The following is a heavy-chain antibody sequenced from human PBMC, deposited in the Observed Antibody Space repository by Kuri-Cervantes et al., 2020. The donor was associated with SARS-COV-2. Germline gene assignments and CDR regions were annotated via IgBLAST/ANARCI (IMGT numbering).Heavy chain of an antibody. Sequence: GETLKISCAASGFTFSSYAMHWVRQAPGKGLEYVSAISSNGGSTYYANSMKGISTISRDNSNNTLQLQMGILSAEDMVVYYCAGGPRSGTTVGYFDLWGRGTLVTVSS. V-gene: IGHV3-64*01. J-gene: IGHJ2*01. CDR1: GFTFSSYA. D-gene: IGHD4-17*01. CDR2: ISSNGGST. CDR3: AGGPRSGTTVGYFDL.